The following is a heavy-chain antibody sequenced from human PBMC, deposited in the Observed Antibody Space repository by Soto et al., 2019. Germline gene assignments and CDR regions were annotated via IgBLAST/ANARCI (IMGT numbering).Heavy chain of an antibody. D-gene: IGHD5-12*01. CDR3: AREGGGATATLNYSCFYVDV. J-gene: IGHJ6*03. V-gene: IGHV1-2*04. CDR2: INPNSGVT. CDR1: GDTFTGYY. Sequence: QVQLVQSGGEVKKPGASVTVSCTASGDTFTGYYMHWVRQAPGQGLEWMGWINPNSGVTKYAQKFQGWVTMTRDTSIRTVYMQLSWLRCDDTAVYYCAREGGGATATLNYSCFYVDVWATGTTVTVSS.